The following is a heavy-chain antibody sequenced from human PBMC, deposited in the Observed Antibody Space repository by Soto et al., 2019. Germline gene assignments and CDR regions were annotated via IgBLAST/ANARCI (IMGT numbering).Heavy chain of an antibody. CDR1: GYIFSNYY. D-gene: IGHD3-10*01. CDR2: FNPSGDAT. J-gene: IGHJ3*02. Sequence: QVQLVQSGAEVKKPGTSVKVSCKASGYIFSNYYMHWVRQAPAQGLEWMGVFNPSGDATHYAQSFQGRVTVTRATSTSTVYMELSTLTSEDTAVYYCARRGMSKIGFATWGQGTMVTVSS. CDR3: ARRGMSKIGFAT. V-gene: IGHV1-46*01.